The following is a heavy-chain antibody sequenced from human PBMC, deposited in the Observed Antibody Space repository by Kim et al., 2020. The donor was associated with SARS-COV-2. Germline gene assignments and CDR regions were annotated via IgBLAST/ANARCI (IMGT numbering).Heavy chain of an antibody. Sequence: GESLKISCKGSGNSFTSYWIGWVRQLPGKGLEWMGIIYPGDSDTGYSPYFQGQVTIAADKAISTAYLPWSSLKASDTAMYYCAGQSYSGSYLYHFDYWGQGTLVTLSS. J-gene: IGHJ4*02. D-gene: IGHD1-26*01. CDR2: IYPGDSDT. V-gene: IGHV5-51*01. CDR1: GNSFTSYW. CDR3: AGQSYSGSYLYHFDY.